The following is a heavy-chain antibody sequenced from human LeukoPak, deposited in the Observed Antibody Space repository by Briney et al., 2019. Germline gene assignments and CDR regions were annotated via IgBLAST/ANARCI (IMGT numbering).Heavy chain of an antibody. CDR2: ISSSSSSI. CDR3: ARERAAANDY. V-gene: IGHV3-48*04. Sequence: GGSLSLSCAVSGFSFSSYSMTWVCHAPGKGQEWISYISSSSSSIYYADSEKGRFTIPRDNAKNTLYLQMNSLRAEDTAVYYCARERAAANDYWGQGTLVTVSS. D-gene: IGHD6-13*01. J-gene: IGHJ4*02. CDR1: GFSFSSYS.